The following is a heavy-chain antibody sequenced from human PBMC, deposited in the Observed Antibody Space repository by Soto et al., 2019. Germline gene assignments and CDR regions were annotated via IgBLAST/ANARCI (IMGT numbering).Heavy chain of an antibody. D-gene: IGHD7-27*01. J-gene: IGHJ3*02. Sequence: GESLKISCKGSGYSFTSYWISWLRQMPVKGLEWMGSIDPSDSYTNYSPSFQGHVTISADKSISTAYLQWSSLKASDTAMYYCARPKRGRTGVTGDGASDIWGQGTMVTVSS. V-gene: IGHV5-10-1*01. CDR3: ARPKRGRTGVTGDGASDI. CDR1: GYSFTSYW. CDR2: IDPSDSYT.